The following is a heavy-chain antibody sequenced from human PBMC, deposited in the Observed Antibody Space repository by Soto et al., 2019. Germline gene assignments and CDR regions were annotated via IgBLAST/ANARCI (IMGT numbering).Heavy chain of an antibody. D-gene: IGHD5-12*01. Sequence: SETLSLTCTVSGGSISSGDYYWSWIRQPPGKGLEWIGYIYYSGSTYYNPSLKSRVTISVETSKNQFSLKLSSVTAADTAVYYCARYSGYEGLRFDPWGQGTLVTVSS. J-gene: IGHJ5*02. CDR1: GGSISSGDYY. CDR2: IYYSGST. CDR3: ARYSGYEGLRFDP. V-gene: IGHV4-30-4*01.